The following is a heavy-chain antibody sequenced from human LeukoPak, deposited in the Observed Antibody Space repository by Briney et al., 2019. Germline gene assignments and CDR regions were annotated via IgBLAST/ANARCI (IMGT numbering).Heavy chain of an antibody. CDR3: AKRGNPALGHHYLDV. J-gene: IGHJ6*03. Sequence: GGSLRLSCAASGFTFSRYDMSWVRQAPGKGLEWVSSITLSGGSTFYADSVMGRFTISRDNSQNTLYLQMNSLSAEDTAVYYCAKRGNPALGHHYLDVWGKGTTVSVSS. V-gene: IGHV3-23*01. D-gene: IGHD5-18*01. CDR1: GFTFSRYD. CDR2: ITLSGGST.